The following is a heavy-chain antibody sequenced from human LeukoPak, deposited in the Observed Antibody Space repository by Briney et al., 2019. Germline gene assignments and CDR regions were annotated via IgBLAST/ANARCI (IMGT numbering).Heavy chain of an antibody. V-gene: IGHV3-23*01. CDR2: ISGAGGSS. CDR1: GFAFSSSS. D-gene: IGHD3-22*01. Sequence: GGSLRLSCATSGFAFSSSSMSWVRQAPGRGLEWVSTISGAGGSSWYAESVKGRFTISRDNSMNSVSLQMSSLRVEDTAIYYCTKDDSSSWYDYFFDYWGQGTLVTVSS. J-gene: IGHJ4*02. CDR3: TKDDSSSWYDYFFDY.